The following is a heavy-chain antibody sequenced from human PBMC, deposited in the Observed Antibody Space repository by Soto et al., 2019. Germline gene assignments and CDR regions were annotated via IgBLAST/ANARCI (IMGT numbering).Heavy chain of an antibody. Sequence: SETLSLTCTVSGGSISRYYWSWIRQPPGKGLEWIGYIYYSGSTNYNPSLKSRVTISVDTSKNQFSLKLSSVTAADTAVYYCARDMALGSGSYYDYYYGMDVWGQGTTVT. D-gene: IGHD3-10*02. CDR3: ARDMALGSGSYYDYYYGMDV. CDR2: IYYSGST. V-gene: IGHV4-59*01. CDR1: GGSISRYY. J-gene: IGHJ6*02.